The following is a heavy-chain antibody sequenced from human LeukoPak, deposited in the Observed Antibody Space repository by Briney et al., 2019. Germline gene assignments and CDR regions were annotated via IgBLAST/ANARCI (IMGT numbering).Heavy chain of an antibody. D-gene: IGHD6-6*01. J-gene: IGHJ5*02. CDR3: ARSRGYTSIAPARIFAT. CDR2: INNSGRS. V-gene: IGHV4-59*02. Sequence: SETLSLTCSVSGGSVNSNYWRWMRQPPGRERVGCGYINNSGRSNYNHSLNRGITITVDTPKNQFSLKLSSVSAAATAVYYCARSRGYTSIAPARIFATWGQGTLVTVSS. CDR1: GGSVNSNY.